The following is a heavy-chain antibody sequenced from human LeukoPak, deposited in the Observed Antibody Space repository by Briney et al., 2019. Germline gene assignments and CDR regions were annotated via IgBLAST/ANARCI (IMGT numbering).Heavy chain of an antibody. CDR1: GFTFSSYA. D-gene: IGHD6-19*01. CDR3: AKSPPGYSSGWYGDY. J-gene: IGHJ4*02. CDR2: ISYDGSNK. Sequence: GGSLRLSCAASGFTFSSYAMSWVRQAPGKGLEWVAVISYDGSNKYYADSVKGRFTISRDNSKNTLYLQMNSLRAEDTAVYYCAKSPPGYSSGWYGDYWGQGTLVTVSS. V-gene: IGHV3-30-3*02.